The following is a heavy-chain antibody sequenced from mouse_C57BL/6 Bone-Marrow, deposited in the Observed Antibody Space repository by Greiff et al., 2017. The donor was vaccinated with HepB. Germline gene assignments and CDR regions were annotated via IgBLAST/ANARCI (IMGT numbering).Heavy chain of an antibody. V-gene: IGHV1-9*01. CDR3: ARYYYEKAMDY. Sequence: VQLQQSGAELMKPGASVKLSCKATGYTFTGYWIEWVKQRPGHGLEWIGEILPGSGSTNYNEKFKGQAPFTADTSSNPACMQLISLTTEDSAIYYCARYYYEKAMDYWGQGTSVTVSS. D-gene: IGHD1-1*01. CDR1: GYTFTGYW. CDR2: ILPGSGST. J-gene: IGHJ4*01.